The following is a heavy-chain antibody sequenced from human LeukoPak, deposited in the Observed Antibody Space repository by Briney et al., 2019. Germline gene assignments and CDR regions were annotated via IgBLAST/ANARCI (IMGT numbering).Heavy chain of an antibody. CDR2: IYYSGST. V-gene: IGHV4-59*08. Sequence: SETLSLTCTVSGGSISSYYWSWIRQPPGKGPEWIGYIYYSGSTDYNPSLKSRVTISVDTSKNQFSLKLSSVTAADTAVYYCARHKLGYGSDWFDPWGQGTLVTVSS. D-gene: IGHD4-17*01. CDR3: ARHKLGYGSDWFDP. CDR1: GGSISSYY. J-gene: IGHJ5*02.